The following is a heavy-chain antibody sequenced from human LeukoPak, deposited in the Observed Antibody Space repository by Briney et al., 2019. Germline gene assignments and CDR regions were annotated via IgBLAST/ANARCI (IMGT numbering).Heavy chain of an antibody. D-gene: IGHD6-19*01. V-gene: IGHV3-21*06. Sequence: GGSLRLSCAAPGFTLRSYSMSWVRQAPGKGLEWVSSINWGSNHIYYADAVQGRFTISRDNAKNSLYLQMNSLRAEDTAIYYCARGNSGWSRDYWGQGTLVTVSS. CDR3: ARGNSGWSRDY. CDR2: INWGSNHI. J-gene: IGHJ4*02. CDR1: GFTLRSYS.